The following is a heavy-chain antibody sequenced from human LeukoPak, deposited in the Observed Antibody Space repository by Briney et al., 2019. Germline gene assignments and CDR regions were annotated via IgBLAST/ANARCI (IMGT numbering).Heavy chain of an antibody. CDR2: ISSSSSYI. Sequence: PGGSLRLSCAASGFTFSSYSMNWVRQAPGKGLEWVSSISSSSSYIYYADSVKGRFTISRDNAKNSLYLQMNSLRAEDTAVYYCARAVRGSGSYSVGENWFDPWGQGTLVTVSS. CDR3: ARAVRGSGSYSVGENWFDP. J-gene: IGHJ5*02. V-gene: IGHV3-21*01. D-gene: IGHD3-10*01. CDR1: GFTFSSYS.